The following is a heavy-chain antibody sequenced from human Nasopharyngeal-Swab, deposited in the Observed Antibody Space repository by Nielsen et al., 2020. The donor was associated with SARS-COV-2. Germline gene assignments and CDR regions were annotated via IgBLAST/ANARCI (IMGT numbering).Heavy chain of an antibody. V-gene: IGHV1-2*02. J-gene: IGHJ5*02. Sequence: ASVKVSCQASGYTFTGYYMHGVRQAPGQGLEWMGWINPNSGGTNYAQKFQGRVTMTRDTSISTAYMELSSLRSEDTAVYYCARDYYGSGSKRGNWFDPWGQGTLVTVSS. CDR1: GYTFTGYY. D-gene: IGHD3-10*01. CDR2: INPNSGGT. CDR3: ARDYYGSGSKRGNWFDP.